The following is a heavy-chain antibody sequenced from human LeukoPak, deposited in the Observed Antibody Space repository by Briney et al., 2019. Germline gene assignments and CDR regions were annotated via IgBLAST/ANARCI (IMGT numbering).Heavy chain of an antibody. V-gene: IGHV3-33*06. J-gene: IGHJ6*03. Sequence: GGSLRLSCAASGFAFNSYAMHWVRQAPGKGPEWAAVIWYDGSSKYYAESVKGRFTISRDNSKNTLYLLMDSLRAEDTALYYCAKSSSSLVAYYYYMDVWGKGTTVTVSS. CDR3: AKSSSSLVAYYYYMDV. CDR1: GFAFNSYA. CDR2: IWYDGSSK.